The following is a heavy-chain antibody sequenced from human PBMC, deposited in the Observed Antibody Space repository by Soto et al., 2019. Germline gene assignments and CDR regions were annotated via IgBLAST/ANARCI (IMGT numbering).Heavy chain of an antibody. CDR1: GFTFSSYA. CDR2: ISSNGGST. Sequence: LRLSCAASGFTFSSYAMHWVRQAPGKGLEYVSAISSNGGSTYYANSVKGRFTISRDNSKNTLYLQMGSLRAEGMAVYYCARDTKSGSYSLDYWGQGTLVTVSS. J-gene: IGHJ4*02. V-gene: IGHV3-64*01. D-gene: IGHD1-26*01. CDR3: ARDTKSGSYSLDY.